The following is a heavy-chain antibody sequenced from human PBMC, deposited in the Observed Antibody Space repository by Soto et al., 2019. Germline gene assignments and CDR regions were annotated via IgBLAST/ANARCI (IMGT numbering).Heavy chain of an antibody. D-gene: IGHD3-3*01. Sequence: SETLSLTCAVSGGSISSGGYSWSWIRQPPGKGLEWIGYIYHSGSTYYNPSLKSRVTISVDRSKNQFSLKLSSVTAADTAVYYCARVQGITIFVVVPHHGWFDPWGQGTLVTVSS. J-gene: IGHJ5*02. CDR3: ARVQGITIFVVVPHHGWFDP. CDR1: GGSISSGGYS. CDR2: IYHSGST. V-gene: IGHV4-30-2*01.